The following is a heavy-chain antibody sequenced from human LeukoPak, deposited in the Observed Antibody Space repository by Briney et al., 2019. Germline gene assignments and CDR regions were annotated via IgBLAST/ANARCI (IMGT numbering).Heavy chain of an antibody. D-gene: IGHD6-13*01. J-gene: IGHJ4*02. CDR2: INPNSGGT. CDR1: GYTFTGYY. CDR3: ARVVISAAGTRDLDY. Sequence: GASVKVSCKASGYTFTGYYMHWVRQAPGQGLEWMGWINPNSGGTNYAQKLQGRVTMTTDTSTSTAYMELRSLRSDDTAVYYCARVVISAAGTRDLDYWGQGTLVTVSS. V-gene: IGHV1-2*02.